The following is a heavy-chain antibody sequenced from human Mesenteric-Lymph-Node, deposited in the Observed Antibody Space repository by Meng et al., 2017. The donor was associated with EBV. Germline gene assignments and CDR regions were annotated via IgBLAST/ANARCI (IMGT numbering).Heavy chain of an antibody. J-gene: IGHJ4*02. CDR3: ARKEQQLVHYFDY. Sequence: QLKQWGEGLLKPSGTLSPTCAVYGGSFSGYYWSWIRQPPGKGLEWIGEINHSGSTNYNPSLKSRVTISVDTSKNQFSLKLSSVTAADTAVYYCARKEQQLVHYFDYWGQGTLVTVSS. V-gene: IGHV4-34*01. D-gene: IGHD6-13*01. CDR1: GGSFSGYY. CDR2: INHSGST.